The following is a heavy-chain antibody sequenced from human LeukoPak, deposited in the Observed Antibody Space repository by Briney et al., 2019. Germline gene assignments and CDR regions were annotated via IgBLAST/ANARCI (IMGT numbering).Heavy chain of an antibody. D-gene: IGHD3-22*01. Sequence: GESLKISCKGSGYSFTSYWIGWVRQMPGKGLEWMGIIYPGDSDTRYSPSFQGQVTISADKSISTAYLQWSSLKASDTAMYYCARRPPGDYYDSSGSLQAFDIWGQGTMVTLSS. CDR3: ARRPPGDYYDSSGSLQAFDI. V-gene: IGHV5-51*01. J-gene: IGHJ3*02. CDR1: GYSFTSYW. CDR2: IYPGDSDT.